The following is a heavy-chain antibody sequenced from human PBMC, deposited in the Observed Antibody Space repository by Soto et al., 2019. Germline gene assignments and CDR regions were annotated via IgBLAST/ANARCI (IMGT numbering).Heavy chain of an antibody. D-gene: IGHD2-2*01. Sequence: ASVKVSCKASGYTFLNYGISWVRQAPGQRLEWMGWTNAGNGNTKYSQKFQGRVTITRDTSASTAYMELSSLRSEDTAVYYCARGDGYPYCSSTSCYRRWFDPWGQGTLVTVSS. CDR3: ARGDGYPYCSSTSCYRRWFDP. CDR1: GYTFLNYG. V-gene: IGHV1-3*01. J-gene: IGHJ5*02. CDR2: TNAGNGNT.